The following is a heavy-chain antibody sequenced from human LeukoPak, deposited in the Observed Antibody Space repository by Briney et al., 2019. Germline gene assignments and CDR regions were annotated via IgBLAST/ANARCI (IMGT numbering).Heavy chain of an antibody. CDR1: GGTFSSYA. J-gene: IGHJ4*02. Sequence: SVKVSCKASGGTFSSYAISWVRQAPGQGLEWMGRIIPILGIANYAQKFQGRVTITAEKSTSTAYMELSSLRSEDTAVYYCARGITGRHFDYWGQGTLVTVSS. CDR2: IIPILGIA. CDR3: ARGITGRHFDY. V-gene: IGHV1-69*04. D-gene: IGHD1-20*01.